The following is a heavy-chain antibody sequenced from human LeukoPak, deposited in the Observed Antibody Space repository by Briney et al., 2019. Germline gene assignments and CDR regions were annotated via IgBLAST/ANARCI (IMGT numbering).Heavy chain of an antibody. CDR2: INPNTGGT. J-gene: IGHJ5*02. Sequence: ASVKVSCKASGYSFTGYYMHWARQAPGQGLEWMGWINPNTGGTNYALKFQGRVTMTRDTSINTAYMELSSLRSDDTAVYYCAREGESFFVVGSAATHTWFDPWGQGTLVTVSS. D-gene: IGHD2-2*01. CDR3: AREGESFFVVGSAATHTWFDP. V-gene: IGHV1-2*02. CDR1: GYSFTGYY.